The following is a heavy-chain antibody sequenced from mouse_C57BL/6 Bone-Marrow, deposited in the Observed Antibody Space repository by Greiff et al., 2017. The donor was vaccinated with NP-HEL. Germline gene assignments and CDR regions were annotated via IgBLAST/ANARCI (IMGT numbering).Heavy chain of an antibody. CDR3: ARDSYYFDY. CDR1: GYTFTSYG. D-gene: IGHD1-1*01. CDR2: IYPRSGNT. J-gene: IGHJ2*01. V-gene: IGHV1-81*01. Sequence: VQGVESGAELARPGASVKLSCKASGYTFTSYGISWVKQRTGQGLEWIGEIYPRSGNTYYNEKFKGKATLTADKSSSTAYMELRSLTSEDSAVYFCARDSYYFDYWGQGTTLTVSS.